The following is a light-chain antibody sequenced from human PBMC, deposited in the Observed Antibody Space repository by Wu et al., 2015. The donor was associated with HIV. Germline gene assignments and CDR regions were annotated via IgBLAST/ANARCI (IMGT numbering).Light chain of an antibody. CDR1: QSLSTN. J-gene: IGKJ4*01. V-gene: IGKV3-15*01. CDR3: QQYNDWPPKLT. Sequence: VMTQSPATLSVSLGERATLSCRASQSLSTNYLAWYQQKPGQAPRLLIYGASTRATGIPARFSGSGSGTEFTLTISNMQSEDFAVYYCQQYNDWPPKLTFGGGTKVEIK. CDR2: GAS.